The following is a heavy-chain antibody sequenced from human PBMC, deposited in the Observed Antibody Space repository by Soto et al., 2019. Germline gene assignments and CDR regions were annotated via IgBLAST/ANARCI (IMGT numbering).Heavy chain of an antibody. CDR1: GFTFNTYA. CDR3: AKDLFPARDSLYGFDV. J-gene: IGHJ6*02. V-gene: IGHV3-23*01. CDR2: ISGSGGST. Sequence: PGGSLRLSCAASGFTFNTYAMSWVRQAPGKGLEWVSSISGSGGSTYYADSVKGRFTVSRDNSKNTLYLQMISLRVEDTALYYCAKDLFPARDSLYGFDVWGQGTTVTVSS. D-gene: IGHD3-10*01.